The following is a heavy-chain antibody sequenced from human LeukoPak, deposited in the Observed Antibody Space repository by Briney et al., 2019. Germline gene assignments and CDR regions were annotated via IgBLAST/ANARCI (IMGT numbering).Heavy chain of an antibody. CDR1: GSTFGTYW. Sequence: GESLKISCYLSGSTFGTYWIGWVRQMPGKGLEWIGIIHLRDSDTRYSPSFQGHIIISADGSISTAYLQWSSLRASDSAIYYCATALDGTLFWDYWTQGTLVTVSS. V-gene: IGHV5-51*01. CDR3: ATALDGTLFWDY. CDR2: IHLRDSDT. J-gene: IGHJ4*02. D-gene: IGHD2/OR15-2a*01.